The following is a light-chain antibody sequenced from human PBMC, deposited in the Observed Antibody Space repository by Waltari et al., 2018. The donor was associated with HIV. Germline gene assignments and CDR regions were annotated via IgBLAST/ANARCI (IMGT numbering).Light chain of an antibody. J-gene: IGLJ1*01. CDR3: AAWDDSPYV. Sequence: QSVLTQSPSASGTPGQRVTISCSGSSSNIGSNYVYWYQQLPGKAPKLLIYRNNQRPSGVPDRFSGSKSGTSASLAINGLRSEDEADYYCAAWDDSPYVFGTGTKVTVL. CDR1: SSNIGSNY. V-gene: IGLV1-47*01. CDR2: RNN.